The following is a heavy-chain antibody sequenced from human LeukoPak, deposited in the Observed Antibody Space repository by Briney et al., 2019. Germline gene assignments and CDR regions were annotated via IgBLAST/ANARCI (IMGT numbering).Heavy chain of an antibody. Sequence: TETLSLTCTVSGGSISSYYWSWIRQPPGKGLEWIGYIYYRSTNYNPSLKSRVTISIDTSRNQLSLKLSSVTAADTAVYYCARALGSGWSQREWGQGTLVTVSS. CDR1: GGSISSYY. D-gene: IGHD6-19*01. J-gene: IGHJ4*02. CDR2: IYYRST. CDR3: ARALGSGWSQRE. V-gene: IGHV4-59*08.